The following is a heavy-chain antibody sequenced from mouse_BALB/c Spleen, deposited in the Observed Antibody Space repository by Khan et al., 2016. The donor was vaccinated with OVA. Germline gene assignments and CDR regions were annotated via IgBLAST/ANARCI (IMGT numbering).Heavy chain of an antibody. CDR2: IGGDGST. CDR3: ARELRLGGFAY. CDR1: GFSLTGFG. Sequence: QVQLKESGPGLVAPSQSLSITCTASGFSLTGFGINWVRKPPGKGREGRGRIGGDGSTDNNSALKSRLSISKDNSKSQFFLNMTSLQTDDTARYYCARELRLGGFAYWGQGTLVTVSA. V-gene: IGHV2-6-7*01. D-gene: IGHD1-2*01. J-gene: IGHJ3*01.